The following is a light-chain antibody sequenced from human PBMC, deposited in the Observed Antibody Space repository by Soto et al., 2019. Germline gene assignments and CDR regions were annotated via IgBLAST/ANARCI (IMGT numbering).Light chain of an antibody. CDR2: DGS. CDR3: QQYGSSFT. J-gene: IGKJ3*01. Sequence: LVLTQSPGTLSLSPGETATLSCRASQSVSNIYLGWYQQKPGQAPRLLIFDGSSRATGIPDRFSGSGSGTDFSLTISSLEPEDFAVYYCQQYGSSFTFGPGTKVDIK. CDR1: QSVSNIY. V-gene: IGKV3-20*01.